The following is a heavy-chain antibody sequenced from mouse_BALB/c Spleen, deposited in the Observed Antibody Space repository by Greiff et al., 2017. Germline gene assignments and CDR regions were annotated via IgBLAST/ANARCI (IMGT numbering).Heavy chain of an antibody. J-gene: IGHJ3*01. D-gene: IGHD2-3*01. CDR3: ARDRSYDGYYGGFAY. CDR1: GFSLTSYG. CDR2: IWAGGST. V-gene: IGHV2-9*02. Sequence: VQLKESGPGLVAPSQSLSITCTVSGFSLTSYGVHWVRQPPGKGLEWLGVIWAGGSTNYNSALMSRLSISKDNSKSQVFLKMNSLQTDDTAMYYCARDRSYDGYYGGFAYWGQGTLVTVSA.